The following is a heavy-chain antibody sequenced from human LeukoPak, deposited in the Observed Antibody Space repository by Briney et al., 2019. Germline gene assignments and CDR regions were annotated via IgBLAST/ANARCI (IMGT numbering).Heavy chain of an antibody. D-gene: IGHD3-3*01. CDR2: IIPIFGTA. V-gene: IGHV1-69*13. Sequence: EASVKVSCKASGGTFSSYAISWVRQAHGQGLEWMGGIIPIFGTANYAQKFQGRVTITADESTSTAYMELSSLRSEDTAVYYCARVKVAAIFGVVTRTGYMDGWGKGTPVTVSS. CDR3: ARVKVAAIFGVVTRTGYMDG. J-gene: IGHJ6*03. CDR1: GGTFSSYA.